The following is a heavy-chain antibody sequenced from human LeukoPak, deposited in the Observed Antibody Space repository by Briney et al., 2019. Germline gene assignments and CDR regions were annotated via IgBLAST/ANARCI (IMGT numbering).Heavy chain of an antibody. Sequence: GESLKTSCKGSGYSFTSYWIGWVRQMPGKGLEWMGIIYPGDSDTRYSPSFQGQVTISADKSISTAYLQWSSLKASDTAMYYCARRRSGSYGDLSYFDYWGQGTLVTVSS. CDR3: ARRRSGSYGDLSYFDY. D-gene: IGHD1-26*01. V-gene: IGHV5-51*01. CDR2: IYPGDSDT. CDR1: GYSFTSYW. J-gene: IGHJ4*02.